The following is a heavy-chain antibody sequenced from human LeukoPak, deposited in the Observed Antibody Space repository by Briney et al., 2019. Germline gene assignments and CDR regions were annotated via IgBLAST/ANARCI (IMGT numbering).Heavy chain of an antibody. CDR3: AKDTVEWLRYTQDGMDV. Sequence: PGRSLRLSCAASGFTFSSYGMHWVRQAPGKGLEWVAVISYDGSNKYYADSVKGRFTISRDNSKNTLYLQMNSLRAEDTAVYYCAKDTVEWLRYTQDGMDVWGQGTTVTVSS. J-gene: IGHJ6*02. V-gene: IGHV3-30*18. CDR2: ISYDGSNK. D-gene: IGHD5-12*01. CDR1: GFTFSSYG.